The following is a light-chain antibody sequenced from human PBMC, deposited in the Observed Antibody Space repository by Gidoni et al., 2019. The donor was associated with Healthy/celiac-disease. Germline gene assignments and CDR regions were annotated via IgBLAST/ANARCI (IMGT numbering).Light chain of an antibody. V-gene: IGLV2-14*01. CDR3: SSYTSSSTPYV. CDR2: DVS. J-gene: IGLJ1*01. CDR1: SSDVGGYNY. Sequence: QSALTQPASVSGSPGQSITISCTGTSSDVGGYNYVSWYQQHPGNAPKLKIYDVSNRPSGVSNRFSGSKSGNTASLTISGLQAEDEADYYCSSYTSSSTPYVFGTGTKVTVL.